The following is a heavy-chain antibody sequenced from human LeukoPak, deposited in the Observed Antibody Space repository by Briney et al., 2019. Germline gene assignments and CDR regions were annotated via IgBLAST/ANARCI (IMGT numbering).Heavy chain of an antibody. D-gene: IGHD6-13*01. CDR3: ARRAAAGSCFDY. CDR2: SSSSSSTI. CDR1: GFTVSDYY. Sequence: GGSLRLSCAVSGFTVSDYYMSWIRQAPGKGLEWVSYSSSSSSTISHVDSVKGRFTISRDNAENSLYLQMNSLRAEDTAMYYCARRAAAGSCFDYWGQGTLVTVSS. V-gene: IGHV3-11*01. J-gene: IGHJ4*02.